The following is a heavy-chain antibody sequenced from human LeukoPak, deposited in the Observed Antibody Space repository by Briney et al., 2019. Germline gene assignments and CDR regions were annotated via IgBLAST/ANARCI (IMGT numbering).Heavy chain of an antibody. Sequence: SETLSLTCTVSGGSISSYYWSWIRQPPGKGLEWIGYIYYSGSTNYNPSLKSRVTISVDTSRNQFSLKLSSVTAADTAVYYCARVEGNWFDPWGQGTLVTVSS. V-gene: IGHV4-59*01. CDR2: IYYSGST. CDR3: ARVEGNWFDP. CDR1: GGSISSYY. J-gene: IGHJ5*02.